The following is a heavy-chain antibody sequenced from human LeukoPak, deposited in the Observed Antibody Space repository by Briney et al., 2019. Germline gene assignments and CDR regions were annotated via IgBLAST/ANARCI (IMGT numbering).Heavy chain of an antibody. CDR1: GGSFSGYY. V-gene: IGHV4-34*01. CDR2: INHSGST. CDR3: ASGRYGPTYYYYGMDV. J-gene: IGHJ6*02. D-gene: IGHD5-18*01. Sequence: PSETLSLTCAVYGGSFSGYYWSWIRQPPGKGLEWIGEINHSGSTYYNPSLKSRVTISVDRSKNQFSLKLSSVTAADTAVYYCASGRYGPTYYYYGMDVWGQGTTVTVSS.